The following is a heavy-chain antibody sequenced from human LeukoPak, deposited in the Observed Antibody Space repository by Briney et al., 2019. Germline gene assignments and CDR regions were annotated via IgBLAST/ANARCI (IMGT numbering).Heavy chain of an antibody. Sequence: ASVKVSCKASGYSLTSYAMHWVRQAPGQGLEWMGWISAYNGNTNYAQKLQGRVTMTEDTSTDTAYMELSSLRSEDTAVYYCAGPGGATRPYGMDVWGQGTTVTVSS. V-gene: IGHV1-3*01. CDR3: AGPGGATRPYGMDV. CDR2: ISAYNGNT. D-gene: IGHD1-26*01. J-gene: IGHJ6*02. CDR1: GYSLTSYA.